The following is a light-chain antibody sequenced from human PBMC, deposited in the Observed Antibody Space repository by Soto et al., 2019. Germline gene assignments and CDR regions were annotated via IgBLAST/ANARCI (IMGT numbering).Light chain of an antibody. CDR2: AAS. Sequence: DIQMTQSPSSLSASVGDRITITCRASQGIRNYLAWYQQKPGKVPKLLIYAASTLQSGVPSRFSGSGSGTDFSLTITSLQPEDVATYCGQKYNSDPPWTVGQGTKVEIK. J-gene: IGKJ1*01. V-gene: IGKV1-27*01. CDR1: QGIRNY. CDR3: QKYNSDPPWT.